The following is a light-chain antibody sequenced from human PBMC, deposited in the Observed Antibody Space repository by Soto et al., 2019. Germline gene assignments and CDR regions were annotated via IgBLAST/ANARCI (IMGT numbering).Light chain of an antibody. J-gene: IGKJ1*01. CDR2: AAS. CDR3: LHYNSYSEA. Sequence: PSSLSAYVADRVTITCRAGQNIFSSLNWYQQKPGKAPKLLIYAASTLESGVPSRFSATVSGTEFTLTISSLQPDDFATYYCLHYNSYSEAFGQGTKVDIK. V-gene: IGKV1-5*01. CDR1: QNIFSS.